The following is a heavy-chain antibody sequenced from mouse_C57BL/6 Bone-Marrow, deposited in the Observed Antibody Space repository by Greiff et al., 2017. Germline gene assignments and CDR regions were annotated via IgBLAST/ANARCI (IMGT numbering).Heavy chain of an antibody. CDR2: IYPRSGNT. J-gene: IGHJ4*01. Sequence: VQLQQSGAELVKPGASVKMSCKASGYTFTSYWITWVKQRPGQGLEWIGDIYPRSGNTYYNEKFKGKATLTADKSSSTAYMELRSLTSEDSAVYFCARVGPLLQVPMDYWGQGTSVTVSS. CDR3: ARVGPLLQVPMDY. V-gene: IGHV1-55*01. CDR1: GYTFTSYW. D-gene: IGHD2-14*01.